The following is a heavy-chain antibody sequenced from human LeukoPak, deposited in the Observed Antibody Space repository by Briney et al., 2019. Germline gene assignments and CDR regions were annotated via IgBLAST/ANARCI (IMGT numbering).Heavy chain of an antibody. D-gene: IGHD3-3*01. CDR3: ARSGLRITIFGVVGNWFDP. CDR1: GGSISSYY. J-gene: IGHJ5*02. CDR2: IYTSGST. Sequence: SETLSLTCTVSGGSISSYYWSWIRQPPGKGLEWIGYIYTSGSTNYNPSLKSRVTISVDTSKNQFSLKLSSVTAADTAVYYCARSGLRITIFGVVGNWFDPWGQGTLVTVSS. V-gene: IGHV4-4*09.